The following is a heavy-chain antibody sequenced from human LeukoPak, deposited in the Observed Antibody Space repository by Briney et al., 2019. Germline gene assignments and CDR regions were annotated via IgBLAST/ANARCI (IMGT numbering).Heavy chain of an antibody. CDR2: INHSGST. Sequence: SETLSLTCAVYGVSFSGYYWSWIRQPPGKGLEWIGEINHSGSTNYNPSLKSRVTISVDTSKNQFSLKLSSVTAADTAVYYCARVSSYGRFDPWGQGTLVTVSS. CDR1: GVSFSGYY. D-gene: IGHD5-18*01. J-gene: IGHJ5*02. V-gene: IGHV4-34*01. CDR3: ARVSSYGRFDP.